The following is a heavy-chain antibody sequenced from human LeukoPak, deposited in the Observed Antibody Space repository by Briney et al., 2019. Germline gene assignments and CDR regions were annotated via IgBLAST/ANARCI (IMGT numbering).Heavy chain of an antibody. V-gene: IGHV4-34*01. CDR2: INHSGST. Sequence: PSETLSLTCAVYGGSFSGYYWSWIRQPPGKGLEWTGEINHSGSTNYNPSLKSRVTISVDTSKNQFSPKLSSVTAADTAVYYCARVAPKRPYYDFWSGYQPADYWGQGTLVTVSS. J-gene: IGHJ4*02. CDR3: ARVAPKRPYYDFWSGYQPADY. D-gene: IGHD3-3*01. CDR1: GGSFSGYY.